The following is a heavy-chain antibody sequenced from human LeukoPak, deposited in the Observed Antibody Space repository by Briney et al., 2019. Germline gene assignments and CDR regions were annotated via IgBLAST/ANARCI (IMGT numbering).Heavy chain of an antibody. CDR1: GFVFSSYG. CDR3: AKDREEAFDI. D-gene: IGHD1-26*01. Sequence: GGSLRLSCAASGFVFSSYGMHWVRQAPGKGLEWVAFIRYDGSNKYYADSVKGRFTISRDNSKNTLYLQMNSLRAEDTAVYYCAKDREEAFDIWGQGTMVTVSS. V-gene: IGHV3-30*02. J-gene: IGHJ3*02. CDR2: IRYDGSNK.